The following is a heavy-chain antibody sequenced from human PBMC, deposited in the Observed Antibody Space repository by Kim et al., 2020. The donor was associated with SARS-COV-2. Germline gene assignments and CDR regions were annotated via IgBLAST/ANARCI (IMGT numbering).Heavy chain of an antibody. Sequence: GRSLRLSCAASGFTFSSYWMSWVRQAPGKGLEWVANIKQDGSEKYYVDSVKGRFTISRDNAKNSLYLQMNSLRAEDTAVYYCARDRALWFGESNYYYYGMDVWGQGTTVTVSS. CDR1: GFTFSSYW. J-gene: IGHJ6*02. CDR3: ARDRALWFGESNYYYYGMDV. D-gene: IGHD3-10*01. CDR2: IKQDGSEK. V-gene: IGHV3-7*03.